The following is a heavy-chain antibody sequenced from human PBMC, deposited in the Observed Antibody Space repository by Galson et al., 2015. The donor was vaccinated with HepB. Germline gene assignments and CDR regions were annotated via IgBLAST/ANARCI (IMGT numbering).Heavy chain of an antibody. J-gene: IGHJ5*01. D-gene: IGHD6-19*01. V-gene: IGHV3-21*01. CDR2: ISSSSNYI. CDR3: AIDPASSKPVAGNDNDDS. Sequence: SLRLSCAASGLTFSSYRMNWVRQAPGKGLEWVSSISSSSNYIYYADSVKGRFTISRDNAKNSLYLQMNSLRTEDTAVYYCAIDPASSKPVAGNDNDDSCGHGSLVTVSS. CDR1: GLTFSSYR.